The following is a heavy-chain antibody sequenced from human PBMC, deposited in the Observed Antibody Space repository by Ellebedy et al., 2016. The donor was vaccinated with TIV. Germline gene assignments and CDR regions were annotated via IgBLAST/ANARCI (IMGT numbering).Heavy chain of an antibody. Sequence: GESLKISCAASGFKFNFYAMHWVRQAPGKGLEWVAFIWYDGSNKSHADSVKGRFTISRDNPNNTLYLQMNNLRAEDTAVYYCAKDGNGEGWFDPWGQGTLVTVSS. D-gene: IGHD4-17*01. J-gene: IGHJ5*02. CDR1: GFKFNFYA. CDR2: IWYDGSNK. V-gene: IGHV3-30*02. CDR3: AKDGNGEGWFDP.